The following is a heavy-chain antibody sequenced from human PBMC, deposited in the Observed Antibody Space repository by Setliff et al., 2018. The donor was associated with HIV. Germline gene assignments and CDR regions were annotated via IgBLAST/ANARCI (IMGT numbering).Heavy chain of an antibody. J-gene: IGHJ6*03. V-gene: IGHV5-51*01. CDR3: ARAGPSGRDLYNYYMDV. CDR1: GYTFTSYW. CDR2: IYPVDSDT. D-gene: IGHD5-12*01. Sequence: GESLKISCKGSGYTFTSYWIAWVRQMPGKGLEWMGIIYPVDSDTRYSPSFQGQVTISVDKSVNTAYLQWSSLKASDTAIYYCARAGPSGRDLYNYYMDVWGKGTTVTVSS.